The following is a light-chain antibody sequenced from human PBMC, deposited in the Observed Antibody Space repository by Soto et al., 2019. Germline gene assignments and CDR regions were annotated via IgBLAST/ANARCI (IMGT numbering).Light chain of an antibody. CDR3: QQYNNWPFS. V-gene: IGKV3-20*01. CDR2: GAS. CDR1: QSVSSSY. J-gene: IGKJ5*01. Sequence: IGVTKSAGTLSLSPGERDTLSCRASQSVSSSYLAWYQQKPGQAPRLLIYGASSRATGIPVRFSGTGSETDFTLTISGLQSEDSAIYFCQQYNNWPFSFGQGTRLEI.